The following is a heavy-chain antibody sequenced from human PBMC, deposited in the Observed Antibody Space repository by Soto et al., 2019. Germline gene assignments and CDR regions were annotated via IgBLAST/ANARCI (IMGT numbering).Heavy chain of an antibody. CDR1: GFTFSDYY. Sequence: GGSLRLSCAASGFTFSDYYMSWIRQAPGKGLEWVSYISSSGSTIYYADSVKGRFTISRDNAKNSLYLQMNSLRAEDTAVYYCAAPVRYSDAFDIWGQGTMVTVSS. CDR2: ISSSGSTI. J-gene: IGHJ3*02. CDR3: AAPVRYSDAFDI. V-gene: IGHV3-11*01. D-gene: IGHD3-9*01.